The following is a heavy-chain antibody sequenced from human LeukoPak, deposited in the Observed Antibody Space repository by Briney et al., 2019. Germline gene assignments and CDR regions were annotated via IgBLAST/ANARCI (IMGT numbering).Heavy chain of an antibody. Sequence: PGGSLRLSCAASGFTFSSYWMHWVRQAPGKGLVWVSRINSDGSSTSYADSVKGRLTISRDNAKNTLYLQMNSLRAEDTAVYYCARERGELLSYYFDYWGQGTLVTVSS. V-gene: IGHV3-74*01. CDR1: GFTFSSYW. CDR3: ARERGELLSYYFDY. J-gene: IGHJ4*02. D-gene: IGHD1-26*01. CDR2: INSDGSST.